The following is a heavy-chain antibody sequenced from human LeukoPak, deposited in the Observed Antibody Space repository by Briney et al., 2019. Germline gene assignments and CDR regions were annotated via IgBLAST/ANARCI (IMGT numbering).Heavy chain of an antibody. D-gene: IGHD3-10*01. V-gene: IGHV1-2*04. CDR3: ARGSGSYYIEYYFDY. CDR1: GYNFDRYG. CDR2: INPNSGGT. Sequence: GASVKVSCKGSGYNFDRYGVNWVRQAPGQGLEWVGWINPNSGGTNYAQKFQGWVTMTRDTSISTAYMELSRLRSDDTAVYYCARGSGSYYIEYYFDYWGQGTLVTVSS. J-gene: IGHJ4*02.